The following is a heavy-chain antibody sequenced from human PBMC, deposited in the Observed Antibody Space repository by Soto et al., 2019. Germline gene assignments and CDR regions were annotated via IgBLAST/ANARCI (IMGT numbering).Heavy chain of an antibody. CDR2: INPNSGGT. J-gene: IGHJ6*02. CDR3: ARDLHVVAVAGSYGMDV. Sequence: ASVKVSCKASGYTFTGYYMHWVRQAPGQGLEWMGWINPNSGGTNYAQKFQGRVTMTRDTSISTAYMELSRLRSDDTAVYYCARDLHVVAVAGSYGMDVWGQGTTVTVSS. CDR1: GYTFTGYY. D-gene: IGHD6-19*01. V-gene: IGHV1-2*02.